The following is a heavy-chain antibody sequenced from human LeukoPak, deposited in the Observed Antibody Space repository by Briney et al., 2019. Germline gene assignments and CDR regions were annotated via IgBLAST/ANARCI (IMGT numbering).Heavy chain of an antibody. V-gene: IGHV4-38-2*02. CDR1: GYSISSGYY. Sequence: SETLSLTCTVSGYSISSGYYWGWIRQPPGKGLEWIGSIYHSGSTYYNPSLKSRVTISVDTSKNQFSLKLSSVTAADTAVYYCARDYVNYYGSGRHFDYWGQGTLVTVSS. J-gene: IGHJ4*02. CDR3: ARDYVNYYGSGRHFDY. CDR2: IYHSGST. D-gene: IGHD3-10*01.